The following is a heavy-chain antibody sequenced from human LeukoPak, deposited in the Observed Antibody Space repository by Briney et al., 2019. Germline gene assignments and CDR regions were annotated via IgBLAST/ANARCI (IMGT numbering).Heavy chain of an antibody. D-gene: IGHD4-17*01. Sequence: PSETLSLTCTVSGGSISSGRYYWSWIRQHPGKGLEWIGYIYYSGSTYYNPSLKSRVTISVDTSKNQFSLKLSSVTTADTAVYYCARATTVTTPADYWGQGTLVTVSS. CDR1: GGSISSGRYY. CDR2: IYYSGST. V-gene: IGHV4-31*03. J-gene: IGHJ4*02. CDR3: ARATTVTTPADY.